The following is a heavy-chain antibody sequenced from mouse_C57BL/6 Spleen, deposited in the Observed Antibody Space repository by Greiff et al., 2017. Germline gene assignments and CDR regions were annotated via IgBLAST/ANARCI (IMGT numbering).Heavy chain of an antibody. CDR2: IYPGDGDT. V-gene: IGHV1-82*01. CDR1: GYAFSSSW. J-gene: IGHJ4*01. Sequence: QVQLQQSGPELVKPGASVKISCKASGYAFSSSWMNWVKQRPGKGLEWIGRIYPGDGDTNYNGKFKGKATLPADKSSSTAAMQRSSLTSEDSAVDCGANYYGMDPGAMDYWGQGTSVTVSS. CDR3: ANYYGMDPGAMDY. D-gene: IGHD1-1*01.